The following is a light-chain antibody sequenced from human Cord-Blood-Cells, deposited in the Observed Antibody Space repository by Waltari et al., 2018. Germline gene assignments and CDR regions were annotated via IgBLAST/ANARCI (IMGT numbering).Light chain of an antibody. CDR3: GTWDSSLSAGV. CDR1: SPNIGNNY. Sequence: QSVLTQPPSVSAAPGQTVTTSCSGSSPNIGNNYVSWYQQLPGTAPKLLIYDNNKRPSGIPDRFSGCKSGTSATLGITGLQTGDEADYYCGTWDSSLSAGVFGGGTKLTVL. J-gene: IGLJ3*02. CDR2: DNN. V-gene: IGLV1-51*01.